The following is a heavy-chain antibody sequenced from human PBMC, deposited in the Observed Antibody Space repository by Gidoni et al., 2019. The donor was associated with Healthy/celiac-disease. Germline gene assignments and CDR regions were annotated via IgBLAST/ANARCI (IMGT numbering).Heavy chain of an antibody. CDR3: ASDAMYGDYADWFDP. CDR2: ISSSSSTI. CDR1: GFTFSSYS. Sequence: EVQLVESGGGLVQPGGSLRLSCAASGFTFSSYSMNWVRQAPGKGLEWVSYISSSSSTIYYADSVKGRFTISRDNAKNSLYLQMNSLRAEDTAVYYCASDAMYGDYADWFDPWGQGTLVTVSS. V-gene: IGHV3-48*01. J-gene: IGHJ5*02. D-gene: IGHD4-17*01.